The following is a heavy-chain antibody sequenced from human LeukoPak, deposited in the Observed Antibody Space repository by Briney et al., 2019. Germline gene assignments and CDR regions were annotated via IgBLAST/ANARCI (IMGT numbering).Heavy chain of an antibody. J-gene: IGHJ5*02. CDR3: ARDGDYYGSGSYYFNWFDP. CDR1: GYSISSGYY. CDR2: IYHSGST. Sequence: SETLSLTCTVSGYSISSGYYWGWIRQPPGKGLEWIGSIYHSGSTYYNPSLKSRVTISVDTSKNQFSLKLSSVTAADTAVYYCARDGDYYGSGSYYFNWFDPWGQGTLVTAPS. D-gene: IGHD3-10*01. V-gene: IGHV4-38-2*02.